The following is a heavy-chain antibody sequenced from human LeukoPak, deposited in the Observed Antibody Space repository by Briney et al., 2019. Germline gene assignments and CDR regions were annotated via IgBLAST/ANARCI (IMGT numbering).Heavy chain of an antibody. Sequence: PGRSLRLSCAASGFTFSSYGMHWVRQAPGKGLEWVAVIWYDGSNKYYADSVKGRFTISRDNSKNTLYLQMNSLRAEDTAVYYCARDPESRNPYYYYYYGMDVWGQGTTVTVSS. CDR3: ARDPESRNPYYYYYYGMDV. D-gene: IGHD1-14*01. CDR1: GFTFSSYG. CDR2: IWYDGSNK. J-gene: IGHJ6*02. V-gene: IGHV3-33*01.